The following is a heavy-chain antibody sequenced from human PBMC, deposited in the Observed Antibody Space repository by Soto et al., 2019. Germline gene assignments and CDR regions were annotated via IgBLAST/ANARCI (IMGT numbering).Heavy chain of an antibody. CDR2: IIPIFGTA. CDR1: GGTFSSYA. Sequence: QVQLVQSGAEVKKPGSSVKVSCKASGGTFSSYAISWVRQAPGQGLEWMGGIIPIFGTANYAQKFQGRVTITADESTSTAYMELSSLRAEDTAVDYCARHIAAARDIGWFDPWGQGTLVTVSS. J-gene: IGHJ5*02. CDR3: ARHIAAARDIGWFDP. D-gene: IGHD6-13*01. V-gene: IGHV1-69*01.